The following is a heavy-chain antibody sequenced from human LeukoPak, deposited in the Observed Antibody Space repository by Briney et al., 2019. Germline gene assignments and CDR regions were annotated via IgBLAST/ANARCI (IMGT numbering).Heavy chain of an antibody. CDR2: IKQDGSEK. D-gene: IGHD1-7*01. V-gene: IGHV3-7*01. J-gene: IGHJ4*02. Sequence: GGSLRLSCAASGFTFNSYWMNWVRQAPGKGLEWVANIKQDGSEKYYVDSVKGRFTISRDNDENSLYLQMNSLRAEDTAVYYCATSRTFDYWGQGTLVTVSS. CDR1: GFTFNSYW. CDR3: ATSRTFDY.